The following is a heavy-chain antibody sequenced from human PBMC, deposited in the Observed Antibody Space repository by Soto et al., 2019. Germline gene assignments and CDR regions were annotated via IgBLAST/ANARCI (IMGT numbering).Heavy chain of an antibody. V-gene: IGHV3-48*02. Sequence: PGGSLRLSCAASGFTFSSYSMNWVRQAPGKGLEWVSYISSSSSTIYYADSVKGRFTISRDNAKNSLYLQMNSLRDEDTAVYYCSREAGTWHLPLNWFDPWGQGTLVTSPQ. J-gene: IGHJ5*02. CDR1: GFTFSSYS. CDR3: SREAGTWHLPLNWFDP. D-gene: IGHD6-19*01. CDR2: ISSSSSTI.